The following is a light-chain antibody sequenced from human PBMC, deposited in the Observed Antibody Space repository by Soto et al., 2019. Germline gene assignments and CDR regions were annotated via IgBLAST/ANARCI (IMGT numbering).Light chain of an antibody. CDR1: QIIGDY. J-gene: IGKJ4*01. V-gene: IGKV1-5*03. CDR2: RAY. Sequence: DIQMTQSPSTLSASVGDKVTITCRASQIIGDYLAWYQQKPGKAPVHLIYRAYTLESGVPSRFSGSGSGTEFTLTISSLQPDDFATYYCQQYGVYYPRTFGGGTKVEI. CDR3: QQYGVYYPRT.